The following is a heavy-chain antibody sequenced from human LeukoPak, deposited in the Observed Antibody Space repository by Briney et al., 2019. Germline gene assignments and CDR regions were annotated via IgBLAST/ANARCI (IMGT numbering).Heavy chain of an antibody. V-gene: IGHV3-21*04. CDR1: GFTFSSYS. J-gene: IGHJ4*02. D-gene: IGHD3-22*01. CDR2: ISSSSSYI. Sequence: GGSLRLSCAASGFTFSSYSMNWVRQAPGKGLEWVSSISSSSSYIYYADSVKGRFTISRDNAKNSLYLQMNSLRAEDTAVYYCARGTSIFYDSSGYPYYFDHWAQGTLVTVSS. CDR3: ARGTSIFYDSSGYPYYFDH.